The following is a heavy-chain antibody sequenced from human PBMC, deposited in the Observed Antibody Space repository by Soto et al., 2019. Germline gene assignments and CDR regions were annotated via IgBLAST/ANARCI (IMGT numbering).Heavy chain of an antibody. CDR1: GGSISSSSYY. D-gene: IGHD3-9*01. Sequence: SETLSLTCTVSGGSISSSSYYWGWIRQPPGKGLEWIGSIYYSGTTYNNPSLKSRVTISVDTSKNQFSLKLSSVTAADTAVYYCARHRGYYDILTGYYTDLNFDYWGQGTLVTVSS. J-gene: IGHJ4*02. CDR3: ARHRGYYDILTGYYTDLNFDY. CDR2: IYYSGTT. V-gene: IGHV4-39*01.